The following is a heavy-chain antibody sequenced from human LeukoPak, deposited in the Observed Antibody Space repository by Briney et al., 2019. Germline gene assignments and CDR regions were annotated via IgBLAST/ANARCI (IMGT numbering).Heavy chain of an antibody. CDR1: GFTFSSYS. J-gene: IGHJ2*01. CDR2: ISSSSSYI. V-gene: IGHV3-21*01. CDR3: SRDPPRSQHLRYFDL. Sequence: PGGSLRLSCAASGFTFSSYSMNWVRQAPEKGLEWVSSISSSSSYIYYADSVKGRFTISRGNAKNSLYLQMNSLRAEDTAVYYCSRDPPRSQHLRYFDLWGRGTLVTVSS. D-gene: IGHD2-2*01.